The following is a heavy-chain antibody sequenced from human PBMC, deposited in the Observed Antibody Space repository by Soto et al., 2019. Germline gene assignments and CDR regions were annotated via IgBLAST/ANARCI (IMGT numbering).Heavy chain of an antibody. Sequence: PGGALRLSCAASGFTFSNAWISWVRQAPGKGLEWVGRIKSKTDGGTTDYAAPVKGRFTISRDDSKNTLYLQMNSLKTEDTAVYYCTTDSYYDSSGYFNAFDIWGQGTMVTVSS. D-gene: IGHD3-22*01. CDR3: TTDSYYDSSGYFNAFDI. J-gene: IGHJ3*02. CDR1: GFTFSNAW. V-gene: IGHV3-15*01. CDR2: IKSKTDGGTT.